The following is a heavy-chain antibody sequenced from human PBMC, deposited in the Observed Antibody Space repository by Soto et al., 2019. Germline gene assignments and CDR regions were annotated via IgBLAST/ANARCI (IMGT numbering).Heavy chain of an antibody. CDR3: ARGRVLGYYYYYMDV. J-gene: IGHJ6*03. Sequence: PSETLSLTCAVYGGSFSGYYWSWIRQPPGKGLEWIGEINHSGSTNYNPSLKSRVTISVDTSKNQFSLKLSSVTAADTAVYYCARGRVLGYYYYYMDVWGKGTTVT. V-gene: IGHV4-34*01. CDR1: GGSFSGYY. CDR2: INHSGST.